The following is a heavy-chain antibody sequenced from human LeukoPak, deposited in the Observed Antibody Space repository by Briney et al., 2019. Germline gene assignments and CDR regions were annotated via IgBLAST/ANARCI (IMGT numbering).Heavy chain of an antibody. D-gene: IGHD6-13*01. Sequence: GASVKVSCKASGYTFTGYYMHWVRQAPGQGLEWMGWINPNSGGTNYTQKFQGWVTMTRDTSISTAYMELSRLRSDDTAVYYYARPVFPGIAAAGTMDYWGQGPLVTVSS. J-gene: IGHJ4*02. CDR2: INPNSGGT. V-gene: IGHV1-2*04. CDR3: ARPVFPGIAAAGTMDY. CDR1: GYTFTGYY.